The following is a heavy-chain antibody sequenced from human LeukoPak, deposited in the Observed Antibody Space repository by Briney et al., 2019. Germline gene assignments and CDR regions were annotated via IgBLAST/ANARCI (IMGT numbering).Heavy chain of an antibody. CDR2: IYFSGTT. CDR3: ARRRDVLEWLTNSPFDY. V-gene: IGHV4-39*01. CDR1: GDSISSRSYY. J-gene: IGHJ4*02. Sequence: PSETLSLTCNVSGDSISSRSYYWGWIRQPPGKGLKWIGTIYFSGTTYYNPSLESRITIFLDTPKNQFSLRLRSVTAADTAVYYCARRRDVLEWLTNSPFDYWGQGTLVTVSS. D-gene: IGHD3-3*01.